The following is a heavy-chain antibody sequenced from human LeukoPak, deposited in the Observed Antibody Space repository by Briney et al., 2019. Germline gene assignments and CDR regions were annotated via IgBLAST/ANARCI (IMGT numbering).Heavy chain of an antibody. CDR1: GGSISSYY. D-gene: IGHD3-10*01. J-gene: IGHJ4*02. V-gene: IGHV4-34*01. Sequence: SETLSLTCTVSGGSISSYYWSWIRQPPGKGLEWIGEINHSGSTNYNPSLKSRVTISVDTSKNQFSLKLSSVTAADTAVYYCARHYYGSGSYGYWGQGTLVTVSS. CDR3: ARHYYGSGSYGY. CDR2: INHSGST.